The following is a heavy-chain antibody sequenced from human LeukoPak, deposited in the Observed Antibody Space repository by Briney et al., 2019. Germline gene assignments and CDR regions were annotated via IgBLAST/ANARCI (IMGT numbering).Heavy chain of an antibody. Sequence: GGSLRLSCAGSGFTFSSYGMHWVRQAPGKGLEWVAVISYDGSNKYYADSVKGRFTVSRDNSKNTLYLQMNSLRAEDTAVYYCARDHRGIYSPFDYWGQGTLVTVSS. CDR2: ISYDGSNK. CDR3: ARDHRGIYSPFDY. J-gene: IGHJ4*02. CDR1: GFTFSSYG. D-gene: IGHD2-21*01. V-gene: IGHV3-30*03.